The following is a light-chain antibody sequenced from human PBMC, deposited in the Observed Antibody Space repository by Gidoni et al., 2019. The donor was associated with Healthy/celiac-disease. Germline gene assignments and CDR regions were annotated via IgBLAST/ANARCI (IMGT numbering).Light chain of an antibody. CDR1: QDISNY. V-gene: IGKV1-33*01. CDR2: DAS. J-gene: IGKJ5*01. Sequence: DIQMTQSPSSLSASVGDRVTIPGQASQDISNYLNWYQQKQGKDPKLLIYDASNLETGVPSRFSGSGSGTDFTFTISSLQPEDIATYYCQQYDNLPITVGQGTRLEIK. CDR3: QQYDNLPIT.